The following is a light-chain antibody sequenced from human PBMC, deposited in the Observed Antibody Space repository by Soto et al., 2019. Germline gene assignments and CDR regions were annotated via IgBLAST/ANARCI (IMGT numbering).Light chain of an antibody. CDR2: AAS. CDR1: QGISSW. Sequence: DIQMTQSPSAVSASVGDRVTITCRARQGISSWLAWYQQTPGKAPKLLMYAASSLQSGVPSRFSGSGTGTDFTLTISSLQPEEFATYYLRQANSFPLTFGGGTKVEIK. V-gene: IGKV1D-12*01. CDR3: RQANSFPLT. J-gene: IGKJ4*01.